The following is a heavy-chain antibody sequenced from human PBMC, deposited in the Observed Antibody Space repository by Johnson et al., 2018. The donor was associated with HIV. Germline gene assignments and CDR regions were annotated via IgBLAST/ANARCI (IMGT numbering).Heavy chain of an antibody. J-gene: IGHJ3*02. CDR2: IYSGGST. CDR1: GFTVSSNY. D-gene: IGHD5-12*01. V-gene: IGHV3-53*01. CDR3: ARAWDIVGGAFDI. Sequence: MQLVESGGGLIQPGGSLRLSCAASGFTVSSNYMSWVRQAPGKGLEWVSVIYSGGSTYYADSVKGRFTISRDNSKNTLYLQMNSLRAEDTAVYYCARAWDIVGGAFDIWGQGTMVTVSS.